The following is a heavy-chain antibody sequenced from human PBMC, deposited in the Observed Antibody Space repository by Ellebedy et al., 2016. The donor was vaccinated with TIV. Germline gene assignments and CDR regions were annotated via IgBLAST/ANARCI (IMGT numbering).Heavy chain of an antibody. D-gene: IGHD5-18*01. J-gene: IGHJ4*02. CDR1: GFTFSSYA. CDR3: AKDGEYSYGYPTDY. Sequence: GESLKISCAASGFTFSSYAMSWVRQAPGKGLEWVSAISGSGGSTYYADSVKGRFTISRDNSKNTLYLQMNSLRAEDTAVYYCAKDGEYSYGYPTDYWGQGTLVTVS. V-gene: IGHV3-23*01. CDR2: ISGSGGST.